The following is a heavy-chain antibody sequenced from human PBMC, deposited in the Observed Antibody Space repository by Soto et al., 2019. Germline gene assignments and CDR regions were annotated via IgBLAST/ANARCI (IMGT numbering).Heavy chain of an antibody. J-gene: IGHJ4*02. CDR1: GYTFTSYA. Sequence: ASVKVSCKASGYTFTSYAMHWVRQAPGQRLEWMGWINAGNGNTKYSQKFQGRVTITRDTSASTAYMELSSLRSEDTAVYYCARPPDYGDSLDYWGQGTLVTVSS. CDR3: ARPPDYGDSLDY. V-gene: IGHV1-3*01. D-gene: IGHD4-17*01. CDR2: INAGNGNT.